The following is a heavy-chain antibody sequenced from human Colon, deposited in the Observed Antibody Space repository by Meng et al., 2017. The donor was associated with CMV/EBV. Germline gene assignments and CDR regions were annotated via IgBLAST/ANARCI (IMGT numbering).Heavy chain of an antibody. D-gene: IGHD6-13*01. J-gene: IGHJ6*02. CDR1: GYTYTTSD. Sequence: ASVKVSCKASGYTYTTSDITWVRQAPGQGPEWMGWISSKAGTTNYAQRLQGRVTMTTDTSTGTAYMELRSLRSDDTAVYYCVRGSSSSSEGMDVWGQGTTVTVSS. V-gene: IGHV1-18*01. CDR3: VRGSSSSSEGMDV. CDR2: ISSKAGTT.